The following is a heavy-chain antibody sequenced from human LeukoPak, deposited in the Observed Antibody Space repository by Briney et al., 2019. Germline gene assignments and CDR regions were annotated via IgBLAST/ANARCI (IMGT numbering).Heavy chain of an antibody. V-gene: IGHV3-11*04. CDR3: ARDRAAMVIDY. D-gene: IGHD5-18*01. Sequence: GGSLRLSCAASGFTFSDYYMSWIRQAPGKGLEWVSYISSSGSTIYYADSVKGRFAISRDNAKNSLYLQMNSLRAEDTAVYYCARDRAAMVIDYWGQGTLVTVSS. J-gene: IGHJ4*02. CDR2: ISSSGSTI. CDR1: GFTFSDYY.